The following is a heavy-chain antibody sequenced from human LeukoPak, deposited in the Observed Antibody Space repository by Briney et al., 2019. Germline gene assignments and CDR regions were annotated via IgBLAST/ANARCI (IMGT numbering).Heavy chain of an antibody. CDR3: PRDLSGWYSWFQGDFDY. Sequence: CLRLSCAASGFTFSSFSTNWVRQAPGKGLECVSSISSSSSYIYYADSVKGRFTISKDNAKNSLYLHINILRAQNTAVYYFPRDLSGWYSWFQGDFDYWGQGTLVTVSS. J-gene: IGHJ4*02. CDR1: GFTFSSFS. CDR2: ISSSSSYI. V-gene: IGHV3-21*01. D-gene: IGHD6-19*01.